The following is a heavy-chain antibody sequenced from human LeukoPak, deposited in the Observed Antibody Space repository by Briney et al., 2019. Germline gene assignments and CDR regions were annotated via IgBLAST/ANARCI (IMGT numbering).Heavy chain of an antibody. V-gene: IGHV3-48*03. Sequence: GGSLRLSCAASGFTFSNYDMTWVRQAPGKGLEWVSYISSSGSTIYYADSVKGRFTISRDNAKNSLYLQMNSLRAEDTAVYYCAGSMVRGVEGFDYWGQGTLVTVSS. CDR2: ISSSGSTI. J-gene: IGHJ4*02. CDR1: GFTFSNYD. CDR3: AGSMVRGVEGFDY. D-gene: IGHD3-10*01.